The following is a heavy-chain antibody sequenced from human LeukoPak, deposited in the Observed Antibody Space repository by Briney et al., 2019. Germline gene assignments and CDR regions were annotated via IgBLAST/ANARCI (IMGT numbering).Heavy chain of an antibody. D-gene: IGHD3-9*01. J-gene: IGHJ5*02. CDR2: IYYSGST. CDR3: ARAYILTGYYNWFDP. CDR1: GGSISSNSYY. Sequence: SETLSLTCAVSGGSISSNSYYRGWIRQPPGKGLEWIGSIYYSGSTYYNPSLKSRVTISVDTSKNQFSLKLNSVTAADTAVYYCARAYILTGYYNWFDPWGQGTLVTVSS. V-gene: IGHV4-39*01.